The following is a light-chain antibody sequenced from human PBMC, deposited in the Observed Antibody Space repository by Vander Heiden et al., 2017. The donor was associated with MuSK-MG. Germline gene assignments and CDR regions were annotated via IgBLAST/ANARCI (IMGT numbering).Light chain of an antibody. CDR1: SSDVGGYNR. V-gene: IGLV2-14*01. CDR3: SSYAGGTTWV. J-gene: IGLJ3*02. CDR2: EVN. Sequence: QSALTQPASVSGSPGPSITISCTGTSSDVGGYNRVSWQQQNPGKAPKLVIYEVNNRPAGVSDRFSGSKSGNTASLTISGLQAEDEADYYCSSYAGGTTWVFGGGTKLTV.